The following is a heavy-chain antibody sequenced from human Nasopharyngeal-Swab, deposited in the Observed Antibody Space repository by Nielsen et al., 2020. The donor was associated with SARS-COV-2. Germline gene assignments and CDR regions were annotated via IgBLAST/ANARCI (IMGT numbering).Heavy chain of an antibody. D-gene: IGHD4-17*01. Sequence: SGPTLVKPTQTLTLTCTFSGFSLSTSGICVSWIRQPPGKALEWLALIDWDDDKYYSTSLKTRLTISKDTSKNQVVLTMTNMDPVDTATYYCARILSYGDYPYYYYGMDVWGQGTTVTVSS. CDR2: IDWDDDK. CDR3: ARILSYGDYPYYYYGMDV. CDR1: GFSLSTSGIC. V-gene: IGHV2-70*01. J-gene: IGHJ6*02.